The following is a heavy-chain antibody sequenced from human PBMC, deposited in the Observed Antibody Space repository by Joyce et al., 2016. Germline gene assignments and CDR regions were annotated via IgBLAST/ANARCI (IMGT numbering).Heavy chain of an antibody. CDR1: GFTFSADW. V-gene: IGHV3-7*04. J-gene: IGHJ3*02. Sequence: EVQLVESGGGFVPPGGSLRLSCAASGFTFSADWMDWVRQTPGKGLEWGANINPDGSEKYYVASVKGRFTISRDNAKNTLDLQMNSLRVEDTAVYFCARNRGWFKYDTWGQGTKVTVSS. D-gene: IGHD2/OR15-2a*01. CDR3: ARNRGWFKYDT. CDR2: INPDGSEK.